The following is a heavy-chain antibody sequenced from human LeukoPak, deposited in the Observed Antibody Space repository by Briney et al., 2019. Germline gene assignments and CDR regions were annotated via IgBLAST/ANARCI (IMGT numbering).Heavy chain of an antibody. J-gene: IGHJ5*02. CDR2: IDNGGSNT. Sequence: GGSLRLSCAASGFTFSTYWMHWVRQAPGKGLVWVSRIDNGGSNTLYADSVRGRFTISRDNAKNSLYLQMNSLRAEDTALYYCAKASPVLRYFDGNWFDPWGQGTLVTVSS. D-gene: IGHD3-9*01. V-gene: IGHV3-74*01. CDR1: GFTFSTYW. CDR3: AKASPVLRYFDGNWFDP.